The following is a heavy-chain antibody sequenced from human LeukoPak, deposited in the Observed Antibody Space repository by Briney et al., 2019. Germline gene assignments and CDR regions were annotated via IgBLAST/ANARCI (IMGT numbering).Heavy chain of an antibody. J-gene: IGHJ4*02. Sequence: GGSLRLSCAASGFTFSSFEMNWVRQAPGKGLEWVSYISSRGTTIYYADSVKGRFTISRDNAKNSLYLQMNSLRAEDTAVYYCARNHYYDSSGIDCWGQGTLVTVSS. CDR3: ARNHYYDSSGIDC. CDR2: ISSRGTTI. CDR1: GFTFSSFE. V-gene: IGHV3-48*03. D-gene: IGHD3-22*01.